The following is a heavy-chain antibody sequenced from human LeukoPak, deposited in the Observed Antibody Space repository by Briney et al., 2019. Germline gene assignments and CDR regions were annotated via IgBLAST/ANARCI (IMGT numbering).Heavy chain of an antibody. J-gene: IGHJ4*02. V-gene: IGHV4-59*08. CDR1: GGSIGSYY. D-gene: IGHD3-3*01. Sequence: SETLSLTCTVSGGSIGSYYWSWFRQPPGKGLEWIGYIYFSGNTNYNPSLKSRVTMSVDTSKNQLSLKLSSVTAADTAVYYCAGRGDDFWSGYSDYWGQGTLVTVSS. CDR2: IYFSGNT. CDR3: AGRGDDFWSGYSDY.